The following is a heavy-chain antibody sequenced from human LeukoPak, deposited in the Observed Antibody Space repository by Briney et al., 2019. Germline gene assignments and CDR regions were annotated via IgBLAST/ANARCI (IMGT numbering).Heavy chain of an antibody. CDR2: INPNSGGT. V-gene: IGHV1-2*02. D-gene: IGHD5-18*01. CDR1: GYTFTGYY. Sequence: ASVKVSCKASGYTFTGYYMHWVRQAPGQGLEWMGWINPNSGGTNYARKFQGRVTITADESTSTAYMELSSLRSEDTAVYYCAGKDTAMVYYNWFDPWGQGTLVTVSS. CDR3: AGKDTAMVYYNWFDP. J-gene: IGHJ5*02.